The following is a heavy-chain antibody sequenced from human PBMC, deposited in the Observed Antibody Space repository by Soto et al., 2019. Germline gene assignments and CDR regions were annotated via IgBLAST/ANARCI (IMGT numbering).Heavy chain of an antibody. Sequence: GESLKISCAASGFTFSSYAMSWVRQAPGKGLEWVSAISGSGGSTYYADSVKGRFTISRDNSKNTLYLQMNSLRAEDTAVYYCAREFWSGPFDYWGQGTLVTVSS. J-gene: IGHJ4*02. CDR1: GFTFSSYA. V-gene: IGHV3-23*01. CDR3: AREFWSGPFDY. D-gene: IGHD3-3*01. CDR2: ISGSGGST.